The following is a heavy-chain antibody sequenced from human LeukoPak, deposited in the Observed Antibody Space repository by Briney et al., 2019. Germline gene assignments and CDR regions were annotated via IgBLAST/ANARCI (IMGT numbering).Heavy chain of an antibody. CDR1: GGSISSYY. CDR2: IYYSGST. CDR3: AREGGVAGIDY. V-gene: IGHV4-59*01. D-gene: IGHD6-19*01. J-gene: IGHJ4*02. Sequence: PSETLSLTCTVSGGSISSYYWSWIRQPPGKGLEWIGYIYYSGSTNYNPSLKSRVTISVDTSKNQFSLKLSSVTAADTAVYYCAREGGVAGIDYWGQGTLVTVSS.